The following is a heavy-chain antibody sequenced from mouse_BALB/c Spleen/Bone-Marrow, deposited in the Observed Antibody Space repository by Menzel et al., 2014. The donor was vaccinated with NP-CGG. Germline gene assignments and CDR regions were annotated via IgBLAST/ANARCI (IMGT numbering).Heavy chain of an antibody. CDR2: ISSGSSTI. CDR3: ARGITTGFAY. Sequence: DVHLVESGGGLVQPGGSRKLSCAASGFTFSSFGMHWVRQAPEKGLEWVAYISSGSSTIYYADTVKGRFTISRDNPKNTLFLQMTSLRSEDTAMYYCARGITTGFAYWGQGTLVTVSA. V-gene: IGHV5-17*02. D-gene: IGHD2-4*01. CDR1: GFTFSSFG. J-gene: IGHJ3*01.